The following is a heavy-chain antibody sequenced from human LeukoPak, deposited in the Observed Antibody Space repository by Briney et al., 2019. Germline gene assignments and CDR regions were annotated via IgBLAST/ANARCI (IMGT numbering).Heavy chain of an antibody. CDR3: VGSGRGRYYYYMDV. V-gene: IGHV3-11*04. CDR1: GFTFSDYY. J-gene: IGHJ6*03. D-gene: IGHD1-26*01. Sequence: GGSLRLSCAASGFTFSDYYMSWIRQAPGKGLEWVSYISSSTSTIYYADSVKGRFTISRDNAKNSLYLQMNSLRAEDTAVYYCVGSGRGRYYYYMDVWGKGTTVTVSS. CDR2: ISSSTSTI.